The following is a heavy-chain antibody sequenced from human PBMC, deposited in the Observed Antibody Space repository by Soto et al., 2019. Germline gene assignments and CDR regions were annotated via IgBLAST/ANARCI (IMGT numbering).Heavy chain of an antibody. D-gene: IGHD3-22*01. Sequence: SETLSLTCTVSGGSISSSSYYWGWIRQPPGKGLEWIGSIYYSGSTYYNPSLKSRVTISVDTSKNQFSLKLSSVTAADTAVYYCARRITMILYFDAFDIWGQGTMVTVSS. J-gene: IGHJ3*02. CDR2: IYYSGST. CDR1: GGSISSSSYY. CDR3: ARRITMILYFDAFDI. V-gene: IGHV4-39*01.